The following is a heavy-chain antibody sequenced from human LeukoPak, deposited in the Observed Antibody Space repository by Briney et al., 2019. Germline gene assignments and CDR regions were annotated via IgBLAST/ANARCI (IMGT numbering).Heavy chain of an antibody. V-gene: IGHV1-3*01. J-gene: IGHJ4*02. CDR1: GYTFTIYA. Sequence: ASVNVSFKASGYTFTIYAMHWVRQAPGQRLEWMGWINAGNGNTKYSQKFQGRVTITRDTSASTAYMELSSLRSEDTAVYYCARERSQWELWLMWGQGTLVTVSS. CDR3: ARERSQWELWLM. CDR2: INAGNGNT. D-gene: IGHD1-26*01.